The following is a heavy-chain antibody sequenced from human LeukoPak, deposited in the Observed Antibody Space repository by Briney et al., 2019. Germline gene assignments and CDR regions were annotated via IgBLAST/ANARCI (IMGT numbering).Heavy chain of an antibody. Sequence: PSETLSLTCTVSGGSISSSSYYWGWIRQPPGKGLEWIGSIYYSGSTYYNPSLKSRVTISVDTSKNQFSPKLSSVTAADTAVYYCASRADCSSTSCPYYYYYYGMDVWGQGTTVTVSS. CDR3: ASRADCSSTSCPYYYYYYGMDV. J-gene: IGHJ6*02. V-gene: IGHV4-39*01. CDR1: GGSISSSSYY. CDR2: IYYSGST. D-gene: IGHD2-2*01.